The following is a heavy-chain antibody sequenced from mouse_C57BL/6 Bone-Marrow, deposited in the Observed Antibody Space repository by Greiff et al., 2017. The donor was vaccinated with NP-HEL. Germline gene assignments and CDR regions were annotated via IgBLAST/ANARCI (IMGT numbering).Heavy chain of an antibody. J-gene: IGHJ3*01. V-gene: IGHV1-81*01. Sequence: VQLQESGAELARPGASVKLSCKASGYTFTSYGISWVKQRTGQGLEWIGEIYPRSGNTYYNEKFKGKATLTADKSSSTAYMELRSLTSEDSAVYFCARGWLIAYWGQATLVTVSA. D-gene: IGHD2-3*01. CDR3: ARGWLIAY. CDR2: IYPRSGNT. CDR1: GYTFTSYG.